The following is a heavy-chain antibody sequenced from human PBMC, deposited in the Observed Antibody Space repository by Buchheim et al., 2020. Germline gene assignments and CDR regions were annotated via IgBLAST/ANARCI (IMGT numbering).Heavy chain of an antibody. D-gene: IGHD4-17*01. V-gene: IGHV1-69*06. CDR3: AREISYGDYKWQSGDGYYYYYGMDV. J-gene: IGHJ6*02. CDR1: GGTFSSYA. Sequence: QVQLVQSGAEVKKPGSSVKVSCKASGGTFSSYAISWVRQAPGQGLEWMGGIIPIFGTANYAQKFQGRVTITADKSTSTAYMELSSLRSEDTAVYYCAREISYGDYKWQSGDGYYYYYGMDVWGQGTT. CDR2: IIPIFGTA.